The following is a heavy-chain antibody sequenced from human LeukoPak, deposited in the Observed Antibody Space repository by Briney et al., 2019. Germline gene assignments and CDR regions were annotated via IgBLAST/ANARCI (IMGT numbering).Heavy chain of an antibody. J-gene: IGHJ5*02. CDR3: ARGSTGQYDP. V-gene: IGHV4-59*01. D-gene: IGHD1-14*01. CDR1: GDSISSYY. Sequence: PSETLSLTCSVSGDSISSYYWSWIRQSPGKGLEWIGYVHYSGSSNNNPSLKSRVTMSVDTSKNQFSLKLSSLTAADTAVYYCARGSTGQYDPWGQGTLVTVSS. CDR2: VHYSGSS.